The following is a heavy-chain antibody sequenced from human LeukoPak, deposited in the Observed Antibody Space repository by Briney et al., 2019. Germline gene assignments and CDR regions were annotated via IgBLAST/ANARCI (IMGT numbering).Heavy chain of an antibody. CDR2: IYYSGST. CDR1: GGSISSSSYY. Sequence: SETLSLTCTVSGGSISSSSYYWGWIRQPPGKGLEWIGGIYYSGSTYYNPSLKSRVTISVDTSKNQFSLKLSSVTAADTAVYYCARPSGAAAVEGVVDYWGQGTLVTVSS. J-gene: IGHJ4*02. V-gene: IGHV4-39*01. D-gene: IGHD6-13*01. CDR3: ARPSGAAAVEGVVDY.